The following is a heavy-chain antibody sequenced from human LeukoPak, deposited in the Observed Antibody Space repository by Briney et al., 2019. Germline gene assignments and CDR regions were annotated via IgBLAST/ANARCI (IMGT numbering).Heavy chain of an antibody. CDR2: IYPGDSDT. V-gene: IGHV5-51*01. J-gene: IGHJ4*02. CDR1: GYSFTSYW. Sequence: PGGSLRLSCKGSGYSFTSYWIGWVRQMPGKGLEWMGIIYPGDSDTRYSPSFQGQVTISADKSISTAYLQWSSLKASDTAMYYCARHFLTHFDYWGQGTLVTVSP. D-gene: IGHD2/OR15-2a*01. CDR3: ARHFLTHFDY.